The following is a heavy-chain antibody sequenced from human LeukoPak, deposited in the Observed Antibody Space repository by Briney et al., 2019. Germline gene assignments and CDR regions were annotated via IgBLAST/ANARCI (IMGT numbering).Heavy chain of an antibody. CDR1: GGSISSGDYF. CDR2: IYYSGST. V-gene: IGHV4-30-4*01. Sequence: PSQTLSLTCTVSGGSISSGDYFWSWIRQPPGKGLEWIGYIYYSGSTYYNPPLKSRVTISVGTSKNQFSLKLSSVTAADTAVYYCARTLPVGYSGYVGAIDYWGQGTLVTVSS. CDR3: ARTLPVGYSGYVGAIDY. D-gene: IGHD5-12*01. J-gene: IGHJ4*02.